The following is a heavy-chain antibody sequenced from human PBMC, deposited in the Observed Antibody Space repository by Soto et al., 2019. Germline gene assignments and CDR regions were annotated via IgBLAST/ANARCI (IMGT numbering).Heavy chain of an antibody. CDR1: GYTFTDYY. Sequence: ASVKVSSKASGYTFTDYYMHWVRQAPGQGLEWMGWINPNSGDTNYAQKFQGRVTMTRDTPISTAYMELSRLRSDDTAVYYCARGSRYCRSTSCYIRMAHWGQGTLVSVSS. CDR2: INPNSGDT. V-gene: IGHV1-2*02. CDR3: ARGSRYCRSTSCYIRMAH. D-gene: IGHD2-2*02. J-gene: IGHJ4*02.